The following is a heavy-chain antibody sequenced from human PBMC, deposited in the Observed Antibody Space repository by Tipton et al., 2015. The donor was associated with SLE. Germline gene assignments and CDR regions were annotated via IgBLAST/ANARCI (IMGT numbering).Heavy chain of an antibody. J-gene: IGHJ5*02. CDR1: GGSISSGSYY. D-gene: IGHD2-2*01. Sequence: TLSLTCTVSGGSISSGSYYWSWIRQPAGKGLEWIGRIYTSGSTNYNPSLKSRVTIPVDTSKNQFSLKLSSVTAADTAVYYCARTWVVVPALFDPWGQGTLVTVSS. CDR2: IYTSGST. V-gene: IGHV4-61*02. CDR3: ARTWVVVPALFDP.